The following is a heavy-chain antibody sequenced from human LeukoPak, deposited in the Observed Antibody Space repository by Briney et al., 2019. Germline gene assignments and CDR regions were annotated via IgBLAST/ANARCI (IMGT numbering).Heavy chain of an antibody. D-gene: IGHD4-23*01. J-gene: IGHJ4*02. Sequence: GGSLRLSCAAFGFTFSSYSMNWVRQAPGKGLEWVSSISSSSSYIYYADSVKGRFTISRDNAKNSLYLQMNSLRAEDTAVYYCARDPDPDYGGNSGYFDYWGQGTLVTVSS. CDR1: GFTFSSYS. CDR3: ARDPDPDYGGNSGYFDY. V-gene: IGHV3-21*01. CDR2: ISSSSSYI.